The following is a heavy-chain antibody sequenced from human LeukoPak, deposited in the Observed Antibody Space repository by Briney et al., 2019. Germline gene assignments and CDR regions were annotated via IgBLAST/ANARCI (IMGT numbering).Heavy chain of an antibody. V-gene: IGHV4-34*01. CDR3: ARWERGVFDY. CDR2: INQSGSS. CDR1: GGSFSGHY. J-gene: IGHJ4*02. D-gene: IGHD1-26*01. Sequence: SETLSLTCAVYGGSFSGHYWNWIRQPPGKGLEWIGKINQSGSSKYNPSLKSRVTISVDTSNNQFSLKLSSVTAADTALYYCARWERGVFDYWGQGTLVTVSS.